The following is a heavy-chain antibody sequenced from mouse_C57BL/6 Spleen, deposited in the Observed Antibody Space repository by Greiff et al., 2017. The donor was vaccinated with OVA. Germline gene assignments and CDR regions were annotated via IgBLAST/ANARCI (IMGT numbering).Heavy chain of an antibody. V-gene: IGHV3-6*01. CDR3: ARDQYYYGSSSWFAY. D-gene: IGHD1-1*01. J-gene: IGHJ3*01. CDR1: GYSITSGYY. Sequence: EVQLQQSGPGLVKPSQSLSLTCSVTGYSITSGYYWNWIRQFPGNKLEWMGYISYDGSNNYKPSLKNRISITRDTSKNQFFLKLNSVTTEDTATYYCARDQYYYGSSSWFAYWGQGTLVTVSA. CDR2: ISYDGSN.